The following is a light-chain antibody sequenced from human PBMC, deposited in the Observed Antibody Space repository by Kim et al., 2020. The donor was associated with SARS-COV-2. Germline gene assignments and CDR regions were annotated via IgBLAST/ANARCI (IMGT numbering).Light chain of an antibody. CDR2: QDS. J-gene: IGLJ2*01. CDR3: QAWDSSTVV. CDR1: KLGDKY. Sequence: SYELTQPPSVSVSPGQTARITCSGDKLGDKYACWYQQKPGQSPVLVIYQDSKRPSGIPERFSGSNSGNTATLTISRTQAMDEADYYCQAWDSSTVVFGGG. V-gene: IGLV3-1*01.